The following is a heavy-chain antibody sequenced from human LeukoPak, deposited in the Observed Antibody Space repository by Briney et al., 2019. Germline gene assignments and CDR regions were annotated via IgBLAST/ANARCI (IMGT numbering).Heavy chain of an antibody. CDR3: ASSIAAARLRGYYYYGMDV. CDR1: GYTFTGYY. CDR2: INPNSGGT. Sequence: ASVKVSCKASGYTFTGYYMHWVRQAPGQGLEWMGWINPNSGGTNYAQKFQGWVTMTRDTSISTAYMGLSRLRSDDTAVYYCASSIAAARLRGYYYYGMDVWGQGTTVTVSS. J-gene: IGHJ6*02. D-gene: IGHD6-13*01. V-gene: IGHV1-2*04.